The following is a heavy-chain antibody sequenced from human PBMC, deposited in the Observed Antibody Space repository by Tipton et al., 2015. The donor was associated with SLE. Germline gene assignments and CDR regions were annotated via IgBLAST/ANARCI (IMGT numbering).Heavy chain of an antibody. J-gene: IGHJ4*01. CDR3: ARENWSSFFDY. CDR2: MSYDGGDE. Sequence: RSLRLSCAASRFTFSAYAMHWVRQAPGKGLEWVAVMSYDGGDESYADSVRGRFTISRDNSKNTLYLQMDTLGPEDTAIYYCARENWSSFFDYWGHGTLVTVSS. D-gene: IGHD1-1*01. CDR1: RFTFSAYA. V-gene: IGHV3-30*04.